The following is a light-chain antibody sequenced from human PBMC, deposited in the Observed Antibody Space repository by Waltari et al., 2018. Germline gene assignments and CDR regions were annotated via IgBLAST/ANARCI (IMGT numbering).Light chain of an antibody. V-gene: IGLV2-14*03. CDR3: SSYTSSSSYV. J-gene: IGLJ1*01. Sequence: QSALTQPASVSGSPGQSLTISCTGTSSDVGGYNYVSRYQQHPGKAPKLMIYDVSNRPSGVSNRFSGSKSGNTASLTISGLQAEDEADYYCSSYTSSSSYVFGTGTKVTVL. CDR1: SSDVGGYNY. CDR2: DVS.